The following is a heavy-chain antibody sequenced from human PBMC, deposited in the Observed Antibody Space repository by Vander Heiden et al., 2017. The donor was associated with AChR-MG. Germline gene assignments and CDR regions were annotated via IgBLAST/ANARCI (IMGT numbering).Heavy chain of an antibody. CDR1: GFSPSTSGVG. Sequence: QITLKESGPTLVKPTQTLTLTCTFSGFSPSTSGVGVGWTRQPPGKALEWLALIYWNDDKRYSPSLKSRLTITKDTSKNQVVLTMTNMDPVDTATYYCAHALLGEYQLLYDNWGQGTLVTVSS. D-gene: IGHD2-2*02. V-gene: IGHV2-5*01. CDR2: IYWNDDK. CDR3: AHALLGEYQLLYDN. J-gene: IGHJ4*02.